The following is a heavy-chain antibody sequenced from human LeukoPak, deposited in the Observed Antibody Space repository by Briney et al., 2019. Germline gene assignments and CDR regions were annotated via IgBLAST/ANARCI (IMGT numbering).Heavy chain of an antibody. CDR3: ARRTSPDRYCSGGSCPYYYGMDV. V-gene: IGHV1-18*01. CDR2: ISAYNGNT. D-gene: IGHD2-15*01. Sequence: ASVKVSCKASGYTFTSYGISWVRQAPGQGLEWMGWISAYNGNTNYAQKLQGRVTMTTDTSTSTAYMELRSLRSDDTAVYYCARRTSPDRYCSGGSCPYYYGMDVWGQGTTVTVSS. CDR1: GYTFTSYG. J-gene: IGHJ6*02.